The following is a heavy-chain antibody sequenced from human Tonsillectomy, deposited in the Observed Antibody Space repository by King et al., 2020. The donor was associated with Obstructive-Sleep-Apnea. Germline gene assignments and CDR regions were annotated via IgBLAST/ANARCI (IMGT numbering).Heavy chain of an antibody. CDR3: AKLFSWEPDY. V-gene: IGHV4-59*08. Sequence: QLQESGPGLVKPSETLSLTCPVSGGSISSYYWSWIRQPPGKGLEWIGYIYYSGGTNYNPSLKSRVTISVDTSKNQFPLKLSSVLAADTAVYYCAKLFSWEPDYWGQGTLVTVSS. D-gene: IGHD1-26*01. CDR1: GGSISSYY. J-gene: IGHJ4*02. CDR2: IYYSGGT.